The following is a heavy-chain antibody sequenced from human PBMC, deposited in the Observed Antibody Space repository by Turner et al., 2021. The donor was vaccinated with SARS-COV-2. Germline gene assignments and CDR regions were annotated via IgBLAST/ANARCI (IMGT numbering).Heavy chain of an antibody. J-gene: IGHJ6*02. D-gene: IGHD1-26*01. CDR2: IKHRGST. CDR3: ARGIKGVLMSGSYYYYGMDV. CDR1: GGSFSGYY. Sequence: QVQLQPWGAGLFRPSETLSLPCAVYGGSFSGYYWSWIRQPPGKGLEWIGEIKHRGSTNYNPTLKRRVTISVDTSKNQFSLKLSSVTAADTAVYYCARGIKGVLMSGSYYYYGMDVWGQGTTVTVSS. V-gene: IGHV4-34*01.